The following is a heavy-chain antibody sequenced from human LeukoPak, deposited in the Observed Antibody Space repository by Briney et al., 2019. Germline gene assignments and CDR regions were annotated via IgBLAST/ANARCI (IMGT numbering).Heavy chain of an antibody. Sequence: PSETLSLTCTVSGGSISSYYWSWIRQPAGKGLEWIGRIYISGSTNYNPSLKSRVTISVDTSKNQFSLKLSSVTAADTAVYYCAYYYDSSGYLGYWGQGTLVTVSS. V-gene: IGHV4-4*07. J-gene: IGHJ4*02. CDR2: IYISGST. D-gene: IGHD3-22*01. CDR3: AYYYDSSGYLGY. CDR1: GGSISSYY.